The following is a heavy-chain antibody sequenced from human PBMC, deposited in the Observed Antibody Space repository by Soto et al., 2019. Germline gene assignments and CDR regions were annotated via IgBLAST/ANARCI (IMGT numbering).Heavy chain of an antibody. J-gene: IGHJ3*02. D-gene: IGHD4-17*01. V-gene: IGHV3-23*01. CDR3: AKAYYGGGGRWAFDI. Sequence: EVQLLESGGGLVPPGGSLRLSCAASGFTFSTYAMNWVRQALGKGLEWVSALSGPGGTTYYADSVKGRFTISRDNSKNALYLQMNSLRAEDTAVYYCAKAYYGGGGRWAFDIWGQGTMVTVSS. CDR2: LSGPGGTT. CDR1: GFTFSTYA.